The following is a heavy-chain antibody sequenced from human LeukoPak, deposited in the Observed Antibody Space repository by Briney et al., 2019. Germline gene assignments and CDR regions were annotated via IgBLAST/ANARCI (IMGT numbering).Heavy chain of an antibody. D-gene: IGHD6-19*01. J-gene: IGHJ4*02. CDR3: ARVVPAIAVAGTGHFDY. Sequence: WASVKVSCKASGYTFIVYGVSWVRQAPGQGLEWMGWISAYNGNTNYAQKLQGRVTMTTDTSTSTAYMELRSLRSDDTAVYYCARVVPAIAVAGTGHFDYWGQGTLVTVSS. V-gene: IGHV1-18*01. CDR2: ISAYNGNT. CDR1: GYTFIVYG.